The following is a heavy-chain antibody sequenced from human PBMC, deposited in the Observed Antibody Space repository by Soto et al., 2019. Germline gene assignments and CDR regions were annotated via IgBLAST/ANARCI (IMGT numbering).Heavy chain of an antibody. Sequence: EVQLLESGGGLVQPGGYLRLSCAASGFTFSSYAMSWVRQAPGKGLDWVSAISGSGGSTYYTDSVKGRFTISRANSKNTLYLQMNRLRGEDTAVYYCAKHILGVVAAKEEDAAFDIWAQVTMATVAS. CDR2: ISGSGGST. CDR1: GFTFSSYA. D-gene: IGHD2-15*01. CDR3: AKHILGVVAAKEEDAAFDI. J-gene: IGHJ3*02. V-gene: IGHV3-23*01.